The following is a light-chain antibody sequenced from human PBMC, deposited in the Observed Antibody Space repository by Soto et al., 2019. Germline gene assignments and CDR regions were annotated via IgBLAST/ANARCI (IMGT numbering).Light chain of an antibody. CDR3: KQSTQLPPT. J-gene: IGKJ5*01. Sequence: DVVMTQPPVSLSVAPGQTASIFCNSSQSLLHINGETFLVWYLQKPGQSPQLLIYEVSTRVSGVPDRFSGSGSGTDFTLEISRVETDDVGIYYCKQSTQLPPTFGQGTRLEIK. CDR2: EVS. CDR1: QSLLHINGETF. V-gene: IGKV2D-29*02.